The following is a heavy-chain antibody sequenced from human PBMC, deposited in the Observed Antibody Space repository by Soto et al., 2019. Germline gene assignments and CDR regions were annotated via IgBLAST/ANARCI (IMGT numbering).Heavy chain of an antibody. J-gene: IGHJ6*02. CDR2: IIPMFGTT. D-gene: IGHD2-8*02. V-gene: IGHV1-69*13. CDR3: ARRVVVDAISQVSYYYHGLDV. CDR1: GGTFSSYA. Sequence: SVKGSCKASGGTFSSYAISWGRQAPVHGLEWMGGIIPMFGTTNYAQSFQDRVTITADESTSTAYMDVSSLRSEDTAVYYCARRVVVDAISQVSYYYHGLDVWGQGTTVTVYS.